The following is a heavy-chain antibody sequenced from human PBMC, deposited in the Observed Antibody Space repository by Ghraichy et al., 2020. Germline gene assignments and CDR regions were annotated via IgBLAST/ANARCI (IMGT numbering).Heavy chain of an antibody. CDR1: GFSLSTSGMC. V-gene: IGHV2-70*11. Sequence: SGPTLVKPTQTLTLTCTFSGFSLSTSGMCVSWIRQPPGKALEWLARIDWDDDKYYSTSLKTRLTISKDTSKNQVVLTMTNMDPVDTAAYYCARILGYCSSTSGCYYYGMDVWGQGTTVTVSS. CDR2: IDWDDDK. CDR3: ARILGYCSSTSGCYYYGMDV. D-gene: IGHD2-2*01. J-gene: IGHJ6*02.